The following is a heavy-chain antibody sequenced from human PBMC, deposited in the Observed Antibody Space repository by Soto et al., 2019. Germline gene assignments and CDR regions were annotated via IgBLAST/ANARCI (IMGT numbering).Heavy chain of an antibody. D-gene: IGHD5-12*01. J-gene: IGHJ6*02. CDR2: IGTAGDT. Sequence: GSLRLSCAASGFTFSNYDMHWVRQVTGKGLEWISSIGTAGDTYYAGSVRGRFTISRENAKNSLYLQMNSLRAGDTAVYYCARDLKYSGSENYYYGMDVWGQGTTVTVSS. CDR3: ARDLKYSGSENYYYGMDV. V-gene: IGHV3-13*01. CDR1: GFTFSNYD.